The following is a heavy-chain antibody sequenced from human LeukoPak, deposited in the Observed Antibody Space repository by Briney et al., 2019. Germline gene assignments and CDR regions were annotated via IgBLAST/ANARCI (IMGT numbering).Heavy chain of an antibody. CDR3: AKDRETTASGTFDY. Sequence: PGRSLRLSCAASGFTFNSYGIHYVRQAPGKGLEWVAVISDDGRHKNYADSVRGRFTISRDNSNNTLYLQMNSLRVEDTGVYYCAKDRETTASGTFDYWGQGTLVTVSS. D-gene: IGHD6-13*01. J-gene: IGHJ4*02. CDR2: ISDDGRHK. V-gene: IGHV3-30*18. CDR1: GFTFNSYG.